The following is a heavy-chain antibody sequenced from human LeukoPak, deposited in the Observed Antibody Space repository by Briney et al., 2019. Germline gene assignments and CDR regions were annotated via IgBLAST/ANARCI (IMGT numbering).Heavy chain of an antibody. CDR1: GYTFTSYY. CDR2: INPSGGST. V-gene: IGHV1-46*01. D-gene: IGHD6-19*01. CDR3: ARDKIAVAGWGGYFDY. Sequence: GASVKVSCKASGYTFTSYYMHWVRQAPGEGLEWMGIINPSGGSTSYAQKFQGRVTMTRDMSTSTVYMELSSLRSEDTAVYYCARDKIAVAGWGGYFDYWGQGTLVTVSS. J-gene: IGHJ4*02.